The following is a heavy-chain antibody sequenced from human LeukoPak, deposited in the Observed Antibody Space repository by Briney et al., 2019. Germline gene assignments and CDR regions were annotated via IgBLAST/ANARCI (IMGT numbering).Heavy chain of an antibody. D-gene: IGHD4-17*01. CDR1: GFTFSSYS. CDR2: ISTGSSDI. V-gene: IGHV3-21*01. CDR3: ARDRRLTTVTTPLEN. Sequence: GGSLRLSCAASGFTFSSYSMNWVRQAPGKGLEWVASISTGSSDIKYADSVKGRFTISRDNAKKSLYLQMNSLRAEDTAVYYCARDRRLTTVTTPLENGGKGTLVTVPS. J-gene: IGHJ4*02.